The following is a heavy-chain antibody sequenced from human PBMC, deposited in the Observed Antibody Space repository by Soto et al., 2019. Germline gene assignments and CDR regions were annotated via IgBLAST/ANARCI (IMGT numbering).Heavy chain of an antibody. J-gene: IGHJ4*02. Sequence: EVQLVESGGGLVKPGGSLRLSCAASGFTFSNAWMSWVRQAPGKGLEWVGRIKSKTDGGTTDYAAPVKGRFTISRDDSKNTLYLQMNSLKTEDPAVYYCTTDPWSGYYPQNTFDYWGQGTLVTVSS. CDR3: TTDPWSGYYPQNTFDY. CDR2: IKSKTDGGTT. V-gene: IGHV3-15*01. CDR1: GFTFSNAW. D-gene: IGHD3-3*01.